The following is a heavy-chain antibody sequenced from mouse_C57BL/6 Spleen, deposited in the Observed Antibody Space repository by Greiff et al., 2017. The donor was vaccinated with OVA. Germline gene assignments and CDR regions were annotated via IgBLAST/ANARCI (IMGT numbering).Heavy chain of an antibody. Sequence: QVQLKQPGAELVKPGASVKVSCKASGYTFTSYGMHWVKQRPGQGLEWIGRIHPSDSDTNYNQKFKGKATLTVDKSSSTAYMKLSSLTSEDAAVYYCAVSNDCSSRFAYWGQGTLVTVSA. D-gene: IGHD2-3*01. CDR1: GYTFTSYG. V-gene: IGHV1-74*01. CDR3: AVSNDCSSRFAY. CDR2: IHPSDSDT. J-gene: IGHJ3*01.